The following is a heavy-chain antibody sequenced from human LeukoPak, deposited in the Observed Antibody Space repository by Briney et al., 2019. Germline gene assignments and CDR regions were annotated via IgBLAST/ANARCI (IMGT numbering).Heavy chain of an antibody. CDR2: ITHSGST. V-gene: IGHV4-34*01. CDR3: ARGPPKQRLDY. CDR1: GGSFSGYY. Sequence: SHSLSLTCAVYGGSFSGYYWSWIRQPPGKGLEWIGEITHSGSTNYNPSLKSRVTTSVDTSKNQFSLKLSSVTAADTAVYYCARGPPKQRLDYWGQGTLVTDSS. D-gene: IGHD6-25*01. J-gene: IGHJ4*02.